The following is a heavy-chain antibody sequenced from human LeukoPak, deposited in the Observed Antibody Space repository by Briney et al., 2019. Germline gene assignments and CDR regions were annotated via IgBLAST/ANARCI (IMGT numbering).Heavy chain of an antibody. V-gene: IGHV3-7*03. Sequence: GGSLRLSCTASGFIFNDFWMSWVRQAPGEGLEWVANIRQDGGAKNYVDSVKGRFTISRDNAKKSLYLQMNSLRAEDTAVYYCAKDPRYSSGYWGQGTLVTVSS. J-gene: IGHJ4*02. D-gene: IGHD6-19*01. CDR3: AKDPRYSSGY. CDR1: GFIFNDFW. CDR2: IRQDGGAK.